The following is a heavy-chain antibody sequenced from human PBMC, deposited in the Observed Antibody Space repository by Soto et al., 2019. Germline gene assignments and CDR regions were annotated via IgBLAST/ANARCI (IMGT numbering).Heavy chain of an antibody. Sequence: QITLKESGPTLVKPTQTLTLTCTFSGFSLSTSGLGVGWFRQPPGKALEWLGIIYWYDDKPYSPSLRSRFTSNKDTSKNQVVLTMTNMDPVDTAAYYCAQSYKNNLCHDGFDIWGQGTMVTVSS. V-gene: IGHV2-5*01. CDR1: GFSLSTSGLG. D-gene: IGHD1-20*01. CDR2: IYWYDDK. CDR3: AQSYKNNLCHDGFDI. J-gene: IGHJ3*02.